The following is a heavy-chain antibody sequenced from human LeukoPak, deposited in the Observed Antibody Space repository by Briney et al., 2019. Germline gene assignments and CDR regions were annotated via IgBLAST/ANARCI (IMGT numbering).Heavy chain of an antibody. V-gene: IGHV5-51*01. D-gene: IGHD6-6*01. CDR1: GYSFTNYW. J-gene: IGHJ4*02. Sequence: GESLKISCKGSGYSFTNYWIGWVRQMPGKGLEWMGIIYPGDSDTRYSPSFQGQVTISADKSISTAYLQWSSLKASDTAMYYCARHSVITSRIAARILDYWGQGTLVTVSS. CDR3: ARHSVITSRIAARILDY. CDR2: IYPGDSDT.